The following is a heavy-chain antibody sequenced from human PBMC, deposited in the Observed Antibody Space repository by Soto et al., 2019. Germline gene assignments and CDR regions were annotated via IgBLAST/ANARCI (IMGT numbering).Heavy chain of an antibody. CDR1: GFTFSSYA. CDR3: ARPKEGRDTAMVRFPHYFDY. J-gene: IGHJ4*02. V-gene: IGHV3-30-3*01. Sequence: GGSLRLSCAASGFTFSSYAMHWVRQAPGKGLEWVAVISYDGSNKYYAESVKGRFTISRDNSKNTLYLQMNSLRAEDTAVYYCARPKEGRDTAMVRFPHYFDYWGQGTLVTVSS. CDR2: ISYDGSNK. D-gene: IGHD5-18*01.